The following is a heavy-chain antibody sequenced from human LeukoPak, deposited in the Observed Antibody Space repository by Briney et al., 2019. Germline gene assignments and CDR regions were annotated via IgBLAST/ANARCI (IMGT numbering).Heavy chain of an antibody. J-gene: IGHJ4*02. CDR3: AREEGTDCGGDCYSGY. CDR1: GLTFSSYS. D-gene: IGHD2-21*02. CDR2: ISSSSSYI. V-gene: IGHV3-21*01. Sequence: AGGSLRLSCGASGLTFSSYSMNWVRQAPGKGPEWVSSISSSSSYIYYADSVKGRFTVSRDNAKNSLYLQMNSLRAEDTAVYYCAREEGTDCGGDCYSGYWGQGTLVTVSS.